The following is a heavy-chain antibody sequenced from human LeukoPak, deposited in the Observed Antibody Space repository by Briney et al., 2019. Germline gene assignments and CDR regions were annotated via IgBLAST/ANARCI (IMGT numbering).Heavy chain of an antibody. Sequence: SETLSLTCTVSGGSVSGYYWSWIRQPPGKGLEWIGYIYYRGTTLYSPSLKSRVTMSVDTSENHFSLKLSSVTAADTAVYYCARVVRPAVTIFGVATRPVYYYMDVWGKGTTVTVSS. CDR2: IYYRGTT. V-gene: IGHV4-59*08. J-gene: IGHJ6*03. CDR3: ARVVRPAVTIFGVATRPVYYYMDV. CDR1: GGSVSGYY. D-gene: IGHD3-3*01.